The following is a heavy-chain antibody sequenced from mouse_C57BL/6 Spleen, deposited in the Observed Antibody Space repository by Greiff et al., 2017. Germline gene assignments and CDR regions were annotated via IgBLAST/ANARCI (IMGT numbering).Heavy chain of an antibody. CDR2: INPYNGGT. CDR1: GYTFTDYY. V-gene: IGHV1-19*01. Sequence: VQLQQSGPVLVKPGASVKMSCKASGYTFTDYYMNWVKQSHGKSLEWIGVINPYNGGTSYNQKFKGKATLTVDKSSSTAYMELNSLTSEDSAVYYCARSGGGYFDYWGQGTTLTVSS. D-gene: IGHD3-1*01. CDR3: ARSGGGYFDY. J-gene: IGHJ2*01.